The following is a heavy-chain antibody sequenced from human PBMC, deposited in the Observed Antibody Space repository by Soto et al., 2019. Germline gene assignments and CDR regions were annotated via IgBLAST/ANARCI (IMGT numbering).Heavy chain of an antibody. CDR3: AREPLPRGSGSNYYGMDV. V-gene: IGHV4-31*03. Sequence: PSETLSLTCTVSGGSISSGGYYWSWIRQHPGKALEWIGYIYYSGSTYYNPSLKSRVTISVDTSKNQFSLKLSSVTAADTAVYYCAREPLPRGSGSNYYGMDVWGQGTTVTVSS. CDR2: IYYSGST. D-gene: IGHD3-10*01. CDR1: GGSISSGGYY. J-gene: IGHJ6*02.